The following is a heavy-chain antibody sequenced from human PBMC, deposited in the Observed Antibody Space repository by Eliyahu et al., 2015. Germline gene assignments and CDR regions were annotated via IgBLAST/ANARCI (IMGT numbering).Heavy chain of an antibody. Sequence: QVQLVQSGAEVKKPGASVKVSCKASGYTFTSYAMHWVRQAPGQRLEWMGWINAGNGNTKYSQKFQGRVTITRDTSASTAYMELSSLRSEDTAVYYCARVGVRGVMFLGYWGQGTLVTVSS. J-gene: IGHJ4*02. CDR1: GYTFTSYA. CDR2: INAGNGNT. V-gene: IGHV1-3*01. D-gene: IGHD3-10*01. CDR3: ARVGVRGVMFLGY.